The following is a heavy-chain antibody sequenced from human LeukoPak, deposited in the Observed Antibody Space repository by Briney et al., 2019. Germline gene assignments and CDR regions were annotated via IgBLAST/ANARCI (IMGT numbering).Heavy chain of an antibody. J-gene: IGHJ4*02. CDR2: ISAYNGNT. D-gene: IGHD3-22*01. V-gene: IGHV1-18*01. CDR1: GYTFTSYG. Sequence: ASVKVSCKASGYTFTSYGISWVRQAPGQGLEWMGWISAYNGNTNYAQKLQGRVTMTTDTSTSTAYMELRSLRSDDTAVYYCARVGGYYDSSGYVFDYWGQGTLVIVSS. CDR3: ARVGGYYDSSGYVFDY.